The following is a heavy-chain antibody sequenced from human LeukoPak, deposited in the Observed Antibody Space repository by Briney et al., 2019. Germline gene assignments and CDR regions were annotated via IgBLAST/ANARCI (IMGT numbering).Heavy chain of an antibody. J-gene: IGHJ4*02. CDR2: ISGSGGST. D-gene: IGHD3-22*01. V-gene: IGHV3-23*01. Sequence: PGGSLRLSCAASGFTFSSYAMSWVRQAPGKGLEWVSAISGSGGSTYYADSVKGRFTISRDNSKNTLYLQMNSLRAEDTAVYYCAKVPPLDYYDSSARPDYWGQGTLVTVSS. CDR3: AKVPPLDYYDSSARPDY. CDR1: GFTFSSYA.